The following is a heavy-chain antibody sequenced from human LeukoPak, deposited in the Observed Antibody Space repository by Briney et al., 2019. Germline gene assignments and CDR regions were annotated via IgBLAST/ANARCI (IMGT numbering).Heavy chain of an antibody. V-gene: IGHV3-30*04. CDR1: GFSFSSYA. CDR3: ARQESRNYYYEGLDY. J-gene: IGHJ4*02. CDR2: ISYNGGKK. D-gene: IGHD3-22*01. Sequence: GRSLRLSCAASGFSFSSYAIHWVRQAPGKGLEWVALISYNGGKKDYADSVKGRFTIDRDNSKNTVYLQMDSLRPDDTAIYFCARQESRNYYYEGLDYWGQGNLVTVSS.